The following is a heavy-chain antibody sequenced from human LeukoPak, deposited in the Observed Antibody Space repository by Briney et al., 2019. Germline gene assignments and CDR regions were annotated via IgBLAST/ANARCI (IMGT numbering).Heavy chain of an antibody. CDR2: IYYSGST. CDR1: GGSVSSYY. V-gene: IGHV4-59*02. CDR3: ARDRGIGRGYYYYGMDV. D-gene: IGHD6-13*01. J-gene: IGHJ6*02. Sequence: PSESLSLTCTVYGGSVSSYYWSWIRQPPRKGLGWIGYIYYSGSTNYNPSIKSRVTISVDTSKNQFSLKLSSVTAADTGVYYCARDRGIGRGYYYYGMDVWGQGATVTVSS.